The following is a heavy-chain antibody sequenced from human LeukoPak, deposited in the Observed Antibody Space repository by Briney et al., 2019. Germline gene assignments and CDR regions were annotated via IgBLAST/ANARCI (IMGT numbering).Heavy chain of an antibody. CDR2: ISGSGGSA. Sequence: GGSLRLSCAASGFTFSSYAMSWVRQAPGKGLEWVSAISGSGGSAYYADSVKGRFTISRDNSKNTLYLQMNSLRAEDTAVYYCAKDPTFGSWADYWGQGTLVTVSS. D-gene: IGHD6-13*01. V-gene: IGHV3-23*01. J-gene: IGHJ4*02. CDR1: GFTFSSYA. CDR3: AKDPTFGSWADY.